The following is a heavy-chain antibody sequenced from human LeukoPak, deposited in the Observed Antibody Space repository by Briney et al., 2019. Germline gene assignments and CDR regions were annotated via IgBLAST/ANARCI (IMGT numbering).Heavy chain of an antibody. CDR1: GFTFSSYA. V-gene: IGHV3-23*01. J-gene: IGHJ5*02. CDR2: ISGSGGST. CDR3: AKDKACGGSCYSFGYNWFDP. D-gene: IGHD2-15*01. Sequence: GGSLRLSCAASGFTFSSYAMSWVRQAPGKGLEWVSAISGSGGSTYYADSVKGRFTISRDNSKNTLYLQTNSLRAEDTAVYYCAKDKACGGSCYSFGYNWFDPWGQGTLVTVSS.